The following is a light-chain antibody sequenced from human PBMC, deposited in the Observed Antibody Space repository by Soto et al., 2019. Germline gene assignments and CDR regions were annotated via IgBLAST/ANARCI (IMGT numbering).Light chain of an antibody. CDR3: SSYTSSSTPYV. V-gene: IGLV2-14*03. CDR1: SSDVGAHNY. CDR2: NVS. Sequence: QSALTQPASVSGSPGQSITISCAGTSSDVGAHNYVSWYQQYPGKVPKVLIDNVSNRPSGVSNRFSGSKSGNTASLTISGLQAEDEADYYCSSYTSSSTPYVFGTGTKVTVL. J-gene: IGLJ1*01.